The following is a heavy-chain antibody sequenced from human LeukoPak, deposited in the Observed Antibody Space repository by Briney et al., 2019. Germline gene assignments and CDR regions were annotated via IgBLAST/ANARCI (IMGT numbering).Heavy chain of an antibody. V-gene: IGHV3-53*01. CDR3: ARGVEPLAANTLAY. J-gene: IGHJ4*02. CDR1: GFTVITND. D-gene: IGHD1-14*01. CDR2: LYGDGNT. Sequence: GGSLRLSCAASGFTVITNDMTWVRQAPGKGLEWVSVLYGDGNTKYADSVQGRFTISRDNSKNTLYLEMNSLSPGDTAVYYCARGVEPLAANTLAYWGQGTLVTVSS.